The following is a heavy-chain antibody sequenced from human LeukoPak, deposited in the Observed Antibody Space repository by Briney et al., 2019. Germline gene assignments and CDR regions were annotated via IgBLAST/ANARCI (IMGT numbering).Heavy chain of an antibody. CDR1: GYSISSGYY. D-gene: IGHD7-27*01. CDR2: IYHSEST. J-gene: IGHJ3*02. V-gene: IGHV4-38-2*01. CDR3: ARLLTGDAFDI. Sequence: PSETLSLTCAVSGYSISSGYYWGWIRQPPGKGLEWIGNIYHSESTYYNPSLKTRVPISVETSKTQFSLKLSSVTAADTDVYYCARLLTGDAFDIWGQGKTVTVSP.